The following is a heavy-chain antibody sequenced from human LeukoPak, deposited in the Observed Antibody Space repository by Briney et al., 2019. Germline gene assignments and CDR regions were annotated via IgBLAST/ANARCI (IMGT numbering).Heavy chain of an antibody. CDR2: IYYSGST. Sequence: PSETLSLTCTVSGGSISSYYWSWIRQPPGKGLEWIGYIYYSGSTNYNPSLKSRVTISVDTSKNQFSLKLSSVTAADTAVYYCARDRKWGSLDYWGQGTLVTVSS. J-gene: IGHJ4*02. CDR1: GGSISSYY. CDR3: ARDRKWGSLDY. D-gene: IGHD1-26*01. V-gene: IGHV4-59*01.